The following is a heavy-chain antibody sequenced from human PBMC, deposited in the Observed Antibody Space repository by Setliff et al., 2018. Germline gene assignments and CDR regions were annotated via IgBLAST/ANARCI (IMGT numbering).Heavy chain of an antibody. CDR1: GGSINSEIYH. Sequence: NPSETLSLTCTVSGGSINSEIYHWSWIRQTPGKALEWLGYIYNSRDMYFNPSLEGRLTLSLDTSRSQFSLNLVSVTAADTAVYYCATDGVESPHEFWGRGTLVTVSS. D-gene: IGHD3-10*01. CDR2: IYNSRDM. J-gene: IGHJ4*02. CDR3: ATDGVESPHEF. V-gene: IGHV4-30-4*08.